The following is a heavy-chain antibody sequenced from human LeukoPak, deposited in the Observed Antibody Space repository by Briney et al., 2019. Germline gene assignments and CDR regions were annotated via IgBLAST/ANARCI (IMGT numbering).Heavy chain of an antibody. CDR1: GGSFSGYY. CDR2: INHSGST. V-gene: IGHV4-34*01. J-gene: IGHJ4*02. Sequence: SETLSLTCAVYGGSFSGYYWSWIRQPPGKGLEWIGEINHSGSTNYNPSLKSRVTISVDTSKNQFSLKLSSVTAADTAVYYCASCHDSSGYYFGYWGQGTLVTVSS. D-gene: IGHD3-22*01. CDR3: ASCHDSSGYYFGY.